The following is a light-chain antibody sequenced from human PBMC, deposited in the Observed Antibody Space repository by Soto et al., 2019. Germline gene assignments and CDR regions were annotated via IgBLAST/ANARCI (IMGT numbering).Light chain of an antibody. CDR2: GAS. V-gene: IGKV3-15*01. CDR3: QQYHNWPPQYT. Sequence: EIVMTQSPASLSVSPGDGATLSCRASQSVASNVAWYQQKPGQGPRLLIHGASTRVVGVPARFSGSGSGTDFTLTISSLQSEDFAVYYCQQYHNWPPQYTFGQGTKLQIK. J-gene: IGKJ2*01. CDR1: QSVASN.